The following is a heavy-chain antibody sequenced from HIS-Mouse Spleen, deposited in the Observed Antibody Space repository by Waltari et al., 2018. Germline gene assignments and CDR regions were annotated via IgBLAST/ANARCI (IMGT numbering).Heavy chain of an antibody. D-gene: IGHD6-6*01. CDR2: INHSGST. V-gene: IGHV4-34*01. CDR1: GGYFSGYY. Sequence: QVQLQQWGAGLLKPSETLSLTCAVYGGYFSGYYWSWIRQPPGKGLEWIGEINHSGSTNYNPSLKSRVTISVDTSKNQFSLKLSSVTAADTAVYYCARGLAARFDYWGQGTLVTVSS. CDR3: ARGLAARFDY. J-gene: IGHJ4*02.